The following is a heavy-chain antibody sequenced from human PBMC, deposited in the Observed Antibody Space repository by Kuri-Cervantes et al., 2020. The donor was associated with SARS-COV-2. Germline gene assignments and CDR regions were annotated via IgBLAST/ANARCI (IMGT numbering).Heavy chain of an antibody. J-gene: IGHJ6*02. Sequence: GSLRLSCTVSGSSVSSGSYYRSWIRQPPGKGLERIGYIYYNGSTNYNPSLKSRVTISVDTSKNQFSLKLSSVTAADTAMYYCARHDYGDPLTYYYGMDVWGQGTTVTVSS. D-gene: IGHD4-17*01. CDR3: ARHDYGDPLTYYYGMDV. CDR1: GSSVSSGSYY. V-gene: IGHV4-61*01. CDR2: IYYNGST.